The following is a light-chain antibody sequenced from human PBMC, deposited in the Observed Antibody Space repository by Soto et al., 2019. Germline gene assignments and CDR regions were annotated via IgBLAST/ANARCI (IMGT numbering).Light chain of an antibody. CDR2: GAS. V-gene: IGKV3-15*01. Sequence: EIVMTQSPATLSVSLGDRATLSCRASQSVSSYLAWYQQKPGQAPRLLIYGASTRATGIPARFSGSGSETDFTLTISSLQSEDFAIYYCQQYNSWPPSSTFGQGTKLEIK. CDR3: QQYNSWPPSST. CDR1: QSVSSY. J-gene: IGKJ2*01.